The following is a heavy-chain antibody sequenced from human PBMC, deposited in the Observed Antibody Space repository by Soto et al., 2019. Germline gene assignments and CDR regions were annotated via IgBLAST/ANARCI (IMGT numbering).Heavy chain of an antibody. Sequence: ASVKVSCKASGYTFTSYAMHWVRQAPGQRLEWMGWINAGNGNKKYSQKFQGRVTITRDTSASTAYMELSSLRSEDTAVYYCARGSVFWYFDYWGQGTLVTVSS. J-gene: IGHJ4*02. CDR2: INAGNGNK. D-gene: IGHD3-3*01. V-gene: IGHV1-3*01. CDR1: GYTFTSYA. CDR3: ARGSVFWYFDY.